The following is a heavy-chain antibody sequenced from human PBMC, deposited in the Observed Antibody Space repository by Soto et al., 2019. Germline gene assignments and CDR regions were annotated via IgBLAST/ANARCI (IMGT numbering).Heavy chain of an antibody. J-gene: IGHJ4*02. D-gene: IGHD2-15*01. CDR3: AKSPTVVGVGDYFDN. Sequence: QVQLVESGGGVVQPGRSLRLSCAASGFTFSSYGMHWVRQAPGKGLEWVAVISYDGSNKYYADSVKGRFTISRDHSKNTLYLQMNSLRAEDTAVYYCAKSPTVVGVGDYFDNWGQGTLVTVSS. CDR1: GFTFSSYG. CDR2: ISYDGSNK. V-gene: IGHV3-30*18.